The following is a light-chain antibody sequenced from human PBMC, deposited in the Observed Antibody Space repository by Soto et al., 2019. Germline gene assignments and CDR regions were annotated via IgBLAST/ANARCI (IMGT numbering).Light chain of an antibody. CDR2: GAS. V-gene: IGKV3-15*01. CDR3: QQYNNWPPPLT. J-gene: IGKJ4*01. CDR1: QSVSSN. Sequence: EIVMTQSPATLSVSPGERATLSCRASQSVSSNLAWYQQKPGQAPRLLIYGASTRATGIPARFSGSGSGTELTLTISSLQSEDFAVYYCQQYNNWPPPLTFGGGTNVEIK.